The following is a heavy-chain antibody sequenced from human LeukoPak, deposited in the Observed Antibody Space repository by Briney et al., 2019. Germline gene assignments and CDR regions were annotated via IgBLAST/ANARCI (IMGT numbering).Heavy chain of an antibody. D-gene: IGHD3-10*01. CDR3: AKGVSPTGFDY. J-gene: IGHJ4*02. V-gene: IGHV4-59*01. CDR2: IYHSGST. CDR1: GGSISTYY. Sequence: SETLSLTCTVSGGSISTYYWSWIRQPPGKGLEWIGYIYHSGSTNYNPSLKSRVTISVDTSQNQFYLKLSSVTAADTAIYYCAKGVSPTGFDYWGQGTLVTVSS.